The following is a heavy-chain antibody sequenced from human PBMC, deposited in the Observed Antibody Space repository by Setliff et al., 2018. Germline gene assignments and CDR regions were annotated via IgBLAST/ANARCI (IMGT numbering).Heavy chain of an antibody. Sequence: GESLKISCAASGFTFRNYTIHWVRQAPGKGLEWVTIISYGEIKKHYADSMKGRFTISRDNSKNTLYLQMNSLKADDTAVYYCAKSANRVQIWFGDYMDVWGKGTTVTVSS. CDR3: AKSANRVQIWFGDYMDV. J-gene: IGHJ6*03. V-gene: IGHV3-30*07. D-gene: IGHD3-16*01. CDR2: ISYGEIKK. CDR1: GFTFRNYT.